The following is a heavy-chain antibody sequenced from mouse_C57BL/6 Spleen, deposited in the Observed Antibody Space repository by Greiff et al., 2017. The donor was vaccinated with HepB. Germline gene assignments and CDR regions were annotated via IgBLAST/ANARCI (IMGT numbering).Heavy chain of an antibody. CDR2: IDPSDSYT. Sequence: QVQLQQPGAELVRPGPSVKLSCKASGYTFTSYWMHWVKQRPGQGLEWIGVIDPSDSYTNYNQKFKGKATLTVDTSSSTAYMQLSSLTSEDSAVYYCARGGDYDEDAWFAYWGQGTLVTVSA. CDR3: ARGGDYDEDAWFAY. D-gene: IGHD2-4*01. V-gene: IGHV1-59*01. CDR1: GYTFTSYW. J-gene: IGHJ3*01.